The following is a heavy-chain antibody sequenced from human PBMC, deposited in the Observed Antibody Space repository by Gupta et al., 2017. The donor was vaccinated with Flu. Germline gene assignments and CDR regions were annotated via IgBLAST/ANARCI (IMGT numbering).Heavy chain of an antibody. CDR3: ASEPGSGSTYFDY. CDR2: INYRGST. CDR1: SSSRYW. Sequence: SSSRYWWGWIRQPPGKGLEWIESINYRGSTYYNPSLKSRATISADMSKNQFSLNLRSAAAADTAVYYCASEPGSGSTYFDYWGQGTLGIVSS. J-gene: IGHJ4*02. V-gene: IGHV4-39*01. D-gene: IGHD3-22*01.